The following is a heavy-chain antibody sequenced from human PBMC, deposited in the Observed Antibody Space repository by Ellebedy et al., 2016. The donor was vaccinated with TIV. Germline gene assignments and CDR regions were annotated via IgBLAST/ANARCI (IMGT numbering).Heavy chain of an antibody. J-gene: IGHJ4*02. V-gene: IGHV5-51*01. D-gene: IGHD3-16*02. CDR2: MFPGDSET. CDR3: ARRVWGSYRPFDS. Sequence: GESLKISXKGSGYSFTSHWIGWVRQMPGKGLEWMGIMFPGDSETKYSPSFQGQVTISADKSLSTAYLQWSSLKASDTAMYYCARRVWGSYRPFDSWGQGTLVTVSS. CDR1: GYSFTSHW.